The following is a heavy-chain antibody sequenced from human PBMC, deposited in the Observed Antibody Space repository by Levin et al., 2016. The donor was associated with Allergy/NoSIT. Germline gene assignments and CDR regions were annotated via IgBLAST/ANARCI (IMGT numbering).Heavy chain of an antibody. CDR3: ARGSSSWYYYYGMDV. Sequence: KVSCKASGYTFTSYWIGWVRQMPGKGLEWMGIIYPGDSDTRYSPSFQGQVTISADKSISTAYLQWSSLKASDTAMYYCARGSSSWYYYYGMDVWGQGTTVTVSS. D-gene: IGHD6-13*01. CDR2: IYPGDSDT. CDR1: GYTFTSYW. V-gene: IGHV5-51*01. J-gene: IGHJ6*02.